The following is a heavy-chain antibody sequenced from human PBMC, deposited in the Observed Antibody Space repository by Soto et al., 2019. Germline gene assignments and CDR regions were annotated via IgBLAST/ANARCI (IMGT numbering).Heavy chain of an antibody. Sequence: GASVKVSCKASGYTFTSYAMHWVRQAPGQRLEWMGWINAGNGNTKYSQKFQGRVTITRDTSESTAYMELSSLRSEDTAVYYCATAGYSSGAIDYWGQGTLVTVSS. CDR1: GYTFTSYA. J-gene: IGHJ4*02. CDR3: ATAGYSSGAIDY. D-gene: IGHD6-19*01. V-gene: IGHV1-3*01. CDR2: INAGNGNT.